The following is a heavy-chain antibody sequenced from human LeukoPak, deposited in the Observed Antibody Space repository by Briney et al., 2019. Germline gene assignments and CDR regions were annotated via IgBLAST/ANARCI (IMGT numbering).Heavy chain of an antibody. J-gene: IGHJ4*02. CDR2: ISSSSSYI. D-gene: IGHD6-19*01. V-gene: IGHV3-21*01. CDR1: GFTFSSYS. CDR3: AKDGLVAVAGTFDY. Sequence: PGGSLRLSCAASGFTFSSYSMNWVRQAPGKGLEWVSSISSSSSYIYYTDSVKGRFTISRDNSKNTLYLQTNSLRAEDTAVYYCAKDGLVAVAGTFDYWGQGTLVTVSS.